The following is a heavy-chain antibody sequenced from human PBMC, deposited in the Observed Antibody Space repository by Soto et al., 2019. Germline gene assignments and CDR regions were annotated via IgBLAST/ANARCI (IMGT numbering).Heavy chain of an antibody. CDR2: LQHGGST. Sequence: SQTLSLTCNVSGGSIGRSCWSWVRQSPGKGLEWIGHLQHGGSTVYNPSLKSRVTLSLDTSTKHFSLELASVTAADTAVYYCVGGQQCLVYDNWGQGTLVTVSS. V-gene: IGHV4-59*01. J-gene: IGHJ4*02. CDR3: VGGQQCLVYDN. D-gene: IGHD6-19*01. CDR1: GGSIGRSC.